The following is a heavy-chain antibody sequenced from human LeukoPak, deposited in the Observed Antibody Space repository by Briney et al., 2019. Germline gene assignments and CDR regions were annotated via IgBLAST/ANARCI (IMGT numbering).Heavy chain of an antibody. Sequence: PGGSLRLSCAASGFTFSDYYMSWIRQAPGKGLEWVSYISSSSSYTNYADSVKGRFPISRDNAKNSLYLQMDSLRAEDTAVYYCARGGYNWNDGAFDIWGQGTMVTVSS. J-gene: IGHJ3*02. D-gene: IGHD1-20*01. CDR1: GFTFSDYY. CDR2: ISSSSSYT. V-gene: IGHV3-11*06. CDR3: ARGGYNWNDGAFDI.